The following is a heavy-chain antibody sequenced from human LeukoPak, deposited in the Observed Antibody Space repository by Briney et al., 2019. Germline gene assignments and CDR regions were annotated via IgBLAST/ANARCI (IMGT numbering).Heavy chain of an antibody. D-gene: IGHD2-15*01. CDR1: GYTFTGYY. CDR3: ARVREYCSGGSCRRYWFDP. CDR2: INPNSGGT. V-gene: IGHV1-2*06. Sequence: ASVKVSCKASGYTFTGYYMHWVRQAPGQGLEWMGRINPNSGGTNYAQKFQGKVTMTRDTSISTAYMELSRLRSDDTAVYYCARVREYCSGGSCRRYWFDPWGQGTLVTVSS. J-gene: IGHJ5*02.